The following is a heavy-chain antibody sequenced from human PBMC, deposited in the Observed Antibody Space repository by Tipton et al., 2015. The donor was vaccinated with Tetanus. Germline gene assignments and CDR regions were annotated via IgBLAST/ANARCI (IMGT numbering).Heavy chain of an antibody. J-gene: IGHJ6*02. D-gene: IGHD6-19*01. V-gene: IGHV5-10-1*01. CDR1: GYSFTKYW. CDR2: IDPIDSYT. Sequence: QLVQSGAEVKKPGESLRISCKGSGYSFTKYWINWVRQMPGQGLEWMGRIDPIDSYTAYSPPFQGHVTISADKSISTDFLQWSSLKASDTAMYYCAGINGEAVDEFYYYSGLGVWGQGTTVTVSS. CDR3: AGINGEAVDEFYYYSGLGV.